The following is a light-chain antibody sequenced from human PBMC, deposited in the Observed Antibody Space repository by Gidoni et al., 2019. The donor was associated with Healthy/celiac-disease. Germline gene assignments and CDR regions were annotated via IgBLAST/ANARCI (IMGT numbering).Light chain of an antibody. Sequence: DIQMTQSPSSLSASVGDRVTITCRASQSISSYLNWYQQKPGKAPKLLIYAASSLQSGVPSRFSGSGSGTDLTLTISSLQPEDFATYYCQQSYSRPITFGQGTRLEIK. CDR2: AAS. CDR3: QQSYSRPIT. J-gene: IGKJ5*01. V-gene: IGKV1-39*01. CDR1: QSISSY.